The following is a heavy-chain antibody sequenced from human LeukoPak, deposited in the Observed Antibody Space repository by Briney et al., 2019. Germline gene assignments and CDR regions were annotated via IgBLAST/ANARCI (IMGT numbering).Heavy chain of an antibody. CDR3: ARHLDGVDY. J-gene: IGHJ4*02. CDR1: GYSISSGYY. V-gene: IGHV4-38-2*01. CDR2: IYHSGST. Sequence: SETLSLTCAVSGYSISSGYYWGWIRQPPGKGLEWIGSIYHSGSTYYNLSLKSRVTISVDTSKNQFSLKLSSVTAADTAVYYCARHLDGVDYWGQGTLVTVSS.